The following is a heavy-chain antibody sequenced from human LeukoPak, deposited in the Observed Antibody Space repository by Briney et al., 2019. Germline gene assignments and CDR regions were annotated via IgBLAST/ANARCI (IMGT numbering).Heavy chain of an antibody. V-gene: IGHV3-23*01. CDR1: GFTFSKYA. CDR2: INDRGTGT. D-gene: IGHD5-18*01. CDR3: AKGLKTAVGPYMGYHYYMDV. Sequence: GGSLRLSCAASGFTFSKYAMSWVRQAPGKGLEWVSTINDRGTGTYYADSVKGRFTISRDNSKNTLSPQMNSLRAEDTAVYYCAKGLKTAVGPYMGYHYYMDVWGKGTTVTVSS. J-gene: IGHJ6*03.